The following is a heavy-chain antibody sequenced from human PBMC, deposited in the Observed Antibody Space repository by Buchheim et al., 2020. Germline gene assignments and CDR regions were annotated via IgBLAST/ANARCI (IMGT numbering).Heavy chain of an antibody. Sequence: QVQLQQWGAGLLKPSETLSLTCAVYGGSFSGYYWSWIRQPPGKGLEWIGEINHSGSTNYNPSLKSRVTISVDTSKNHFSLQLSSVTAADTAVYYCARHLRDSLLYYFDYWGQGTL. CDR3: ARHLRDSLLYYFDY. D-gene: IGHD2-21*01. V-gene: IGHV4-34*01. J-gene: IGHJ4*02. CDR1: GGSFSGYY. CDR2: INHSGST.